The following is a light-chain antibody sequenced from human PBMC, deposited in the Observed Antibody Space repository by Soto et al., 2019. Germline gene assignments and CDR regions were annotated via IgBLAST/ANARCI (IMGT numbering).Light chain of an antibody. J-gene: IGKJ2*01. Sequence: EIVLTQSPGTLSLSPGERATLSCRASQTVSSSYLAWYQQKPGQAPRLLIYGASTRATGIPGRFSGSASGTDFTLTISRLEPEDLAVYYCQQYGPSTMYTCGQGTNMEIK. CDR2: GAS. CDR1: QTVSSSY. V-gene: IGKV3-20*01. CDR3: QQYGPSTMYT.